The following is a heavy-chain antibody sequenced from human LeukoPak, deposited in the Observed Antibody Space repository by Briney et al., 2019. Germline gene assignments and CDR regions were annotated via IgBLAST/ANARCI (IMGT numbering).Heavy chain of an antibody. Sequence: GGSLRLSCVASGFTFSSYWMHWVRQGPGKGLVWVSHINIDGTNTNSADSVKGRFTISRDNSKNTLYLQMNSLRAEDTAVYYCAKEGYCTNGVRYIDYWGQGTLVTVSS. CDR3: AKEGYCTNGVRYIDY. V-gene: IGHV3-74*01. CDR2: INIDGTNT. D-gene: IGHD2-8*01. CDR1: GFTFSSYW. J-gene: IGHJ4*02.